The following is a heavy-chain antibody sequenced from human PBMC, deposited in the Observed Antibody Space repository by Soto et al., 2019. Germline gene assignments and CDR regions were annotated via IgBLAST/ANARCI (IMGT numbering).Heavy chain of an antibody. Sequence: ASVKVSCKVSGYTLTELSMHWVRQAPGKGLEWMGGFDPEDGETIYAQKFQGRVTMTEDTPTDTAYMELSSLRSEDTAVYYCATDPLYSYPHTHFVYWGQGTLVTLFS. D-gene: IGHD5-18*01. V-gene: IGHV1-24*01. J-gene: IGHJ4*02. CDR2: FDPEDGET. CDR1: GYTLTELS. CDR3: ATDPLYSYPHTHFVY.